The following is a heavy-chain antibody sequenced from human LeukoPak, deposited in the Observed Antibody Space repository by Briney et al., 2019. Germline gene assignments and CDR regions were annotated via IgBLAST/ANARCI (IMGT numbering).Heavy chain of an antibody. J-gene: IGHJ4*02. CDR2: INHSGST. CDR3: ARKGPGATTIDY. V-gene: IGHV4-34*01. CDR1: GGSFSGYY. Sequence: SETLSLTCAVYGGSFSGYYWSWIRQPPGKGLEWIGEINHSGSTNXXXSLKXXVTISVDTSKNQFSLKLSSVTAADTAVYYCARKGPGATTIDYWGQGTLVTVSS. D-gene: IGHD6-25*01.